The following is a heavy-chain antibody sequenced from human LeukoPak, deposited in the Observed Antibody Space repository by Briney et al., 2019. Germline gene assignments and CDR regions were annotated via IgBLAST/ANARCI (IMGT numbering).Heavy chain of an antibody. J-gene: IGHJ4*02. CDR3: ARGRGYGDYAVNY. Sequence: SETLSLTCAVYGGSFSGYYWSWIRQPPGKGLEWIGEINHSGSTNYNPSLKSRATISVDTSKNQFSLKLSSVTAADTAVYYCARGRGYGDYAVNYWGQGTLVTVSS. CDR2: INHSGST. CDR1: GGSFSGYY. D-gene: IGHD4-17*01. V-gene: IGHV4-34*01.